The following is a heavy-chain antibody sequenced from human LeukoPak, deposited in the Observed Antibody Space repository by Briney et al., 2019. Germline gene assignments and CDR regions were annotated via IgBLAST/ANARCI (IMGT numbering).Heavy chain of an antibody. Sequence: GGSLRLSCAASGFTFSSYGTHWVRQAPGKGLEWVAVISYDGSNKYYADSVKGRFTISRDNSKNTLYLQMGSLRAEDMAVYYCAVMSGYDTNYYYYYMDVWGKGTTVTVSS. CDR1: GFTFSSYG. J-gene: IGHJ6*03. CDR2: ISYDGSNK. D-gene: IGHD5-12*01. CDR3: AVMSGYDTNYYYYYMDV. V-gene: IGHV3-30*03.